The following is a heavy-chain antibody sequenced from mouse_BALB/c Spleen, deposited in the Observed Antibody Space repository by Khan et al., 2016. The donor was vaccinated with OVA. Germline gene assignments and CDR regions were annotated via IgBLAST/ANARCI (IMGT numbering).Heavy chain of an antibody. D-gene: IGHD1-1*01. CDR1: GYSITSDYA. CDR3: ARRFYYGHWYFDV. CDR2: ISYSGST. J-gene: IGHJ1*01. Sequence: EVQLVESGPGLVKPSQSLSLTCTVTGYSITSDYAWNWIRQLPGNKLEWMAYISYSGSTGYNPSLKSRVSITRDTSKTQFFLQLNSVTAEDTATYYCARRFYYGHWYFDVWGAGTPVTVSS. V-gene: IGHV3-2*02.